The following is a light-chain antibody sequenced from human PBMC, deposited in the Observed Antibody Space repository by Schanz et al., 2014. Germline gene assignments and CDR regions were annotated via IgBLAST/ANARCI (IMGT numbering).Light chain of an antibody. CDR3: SSHTAITTAVV. J-gene: IGLJ2*01. V-gene: IGLV2-18*02. CDR1: SSDVGSYNR. Sequence: QSALTQPPSVSGSPGQSVTISCTGTSSDVGSYNRVSWYQQPPGTAPKLMIYEVSKRPSGVSNRFSGSKSGNTASLTVSGLQAEDEADYHCSSHTAITTAVVFGGGTKLTVL. CDR2: EVS.